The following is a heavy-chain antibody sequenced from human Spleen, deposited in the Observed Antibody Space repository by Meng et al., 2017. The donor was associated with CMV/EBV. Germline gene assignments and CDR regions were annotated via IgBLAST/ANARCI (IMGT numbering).Heavy chain of an antibody. D-gene: IGHD3-3*01. J-gene: IGHJ4*02. Sequence: ASVKVSCKASGYTFTSYDINWVRQATGQGLEWMGWMNPNSGNTGCAQKFQGRVTITRNTSISTAYMELSSLRSEDTAVYYCARVINEYYDFWSGYYPRYYFDYWGQGTLVTVSS. V-gene: IGHV1-8*03. CDR2: MNPNSGNT. CDR1: GYTFTSYD. CDR3: ARVINEYYDFWSGYYPRYYFDY.